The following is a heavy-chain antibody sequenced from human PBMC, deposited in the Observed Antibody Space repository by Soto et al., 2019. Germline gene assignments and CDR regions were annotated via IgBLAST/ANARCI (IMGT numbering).Heavy chain of an antibody. V-gene: IGHV3-7*01. CDR3: AREGRSGYDYYYYYGMDV. Sequence: EVQLVESGGGLVQPGGSLRLSCAASGFTFSSYWLSWFRQAPGKGLEWVAKIKQDGSEKYYVDSVRGRFTISRDNAKNSLYLQMNSLRAEDTAVYYCAREGRSGYDYYYYYGMDVWGQGTTVTVSS. D-gene: IGHD5-12*01. CDR1: GFTFSSYW. J-gene: IGHJ6*02. CDR2: IKQDGSEK.